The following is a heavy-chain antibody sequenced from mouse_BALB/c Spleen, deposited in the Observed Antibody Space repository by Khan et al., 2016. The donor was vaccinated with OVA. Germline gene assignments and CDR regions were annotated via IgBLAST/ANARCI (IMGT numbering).Heavy chain of an antibody. CDR3: ARSPYGNFAY. D-gene: IGHD2-1*01. J-gene: IGHJ3*01. V-gene: IGHV5-9-3*01. Sequence: EVHLVESGGGLVKPGGSLKLSCAGSGFTFSTYAMSWVRQTPEKRLEWVATISSDGDYTYYLDSVKGRFTISRDHAKNTLYLQMTSLRSDDTAMYYCARSPYGNFAYWGQGTLVTVSA. CDR2: ISSDGDYT. CDR1: GFTFSTYA.